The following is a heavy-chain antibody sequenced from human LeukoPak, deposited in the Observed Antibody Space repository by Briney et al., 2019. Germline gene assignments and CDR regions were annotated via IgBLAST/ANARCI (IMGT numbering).Heavy chain of an antibody. CDR1: GFTFNGYG. Sequence: GGSLRLSCAASGFTFNGYGMTWVRQAPGKGLEWVSIIYSDGTTNYADSVKGRFTISRDNSKNTLYLQMNSLRVEDTAVYYCKEVDYWGQGTLVTVSS. J-gene: IGHJ4*02. V-gene: IGHV3-NL1*01. CDR3: KEVDY. CDR2: IYSDGTT.